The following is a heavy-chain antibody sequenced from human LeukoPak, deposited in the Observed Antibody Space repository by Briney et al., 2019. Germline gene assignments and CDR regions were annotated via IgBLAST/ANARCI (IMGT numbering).Heavy chain of an antibody. Sequence: ASVKVSCKASGYTFTDYYIHWVRQAPGHGLEWMGWVNPHSGGTNFAQRFRGRVTLTRDTSISTAYMELSRLRSDDTAVYYCARARSHRSHAFDYWGQGTLVTVSS. CDR2: VNPHSGGT. J-gene: IGHJ4*02. CDR1: GYTFTDYY. V-gene: IGHV1-2*02. CDR3: ARARSHRSHAFDY. D-gene: IGHD2-15*01.